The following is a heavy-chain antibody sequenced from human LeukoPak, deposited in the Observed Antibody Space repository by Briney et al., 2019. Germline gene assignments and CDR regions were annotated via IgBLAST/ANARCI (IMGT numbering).Heavy chain of an antibody. CDR2: IYYSGST. J-gene: IGHJ4*02. D-gene: IGHD6-19*01. Sequence: SETLSLTCTVSGGSISSSSYYWGWIRQPPGKGLEWIGSIYYSGSTYYNPSLKSRVTISVDTSKNQFSLKLSSVTAADTAVYYCARPTWSSGWYGNEGDDHWGQGTLVTVSS. CDR3: ARPTWSSGWYGNEGDDH. CDR1: GGSISSSSYY. V-gene: IGHV4-39*01.